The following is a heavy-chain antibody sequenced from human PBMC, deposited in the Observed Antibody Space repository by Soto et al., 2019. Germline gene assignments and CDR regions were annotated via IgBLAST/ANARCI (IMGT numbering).Heavy chain of an antibody. V-gene: IGHV3-74*01. J-gene: IGHJ4*02. CDR3: ARGHPLDYDILTGYAPFDY. D-gene: IGHD3-9*01. Sequence: PGGSLRLSCAASGFTFSSYWMHWVRQAPGKGLVWVSRINSDGSSTSYADSVKGRFTISRDNAKNTLYLQMNSLRAEDTAVYYCARGHPLDYDILTGYAPFDYWGQGTLVTVSS. CDR1: GFTFSSYW. CDR2: INSDGSST.